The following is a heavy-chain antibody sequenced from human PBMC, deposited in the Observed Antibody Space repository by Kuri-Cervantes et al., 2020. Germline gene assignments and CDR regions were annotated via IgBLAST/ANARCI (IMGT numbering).Heavy chain of an antibody. CDR3: AAVGDTAMYA. D-gene: IGHD5-18*01. J-gene: IGHJ5*02. V-gene: IGHV1-2*02. Sequence: ASVKVSCKASGYTFTGYYMHWVRQAPGQGLEWMGWINPNSGGTNYAQKFQGRVIMTRDTSISTAYMELSSLGSENTAVYYCAAVGDTAMYAWGQGNLVTGAS. CDR1: GYTFTGYY. CDR2: INPNSGGT.